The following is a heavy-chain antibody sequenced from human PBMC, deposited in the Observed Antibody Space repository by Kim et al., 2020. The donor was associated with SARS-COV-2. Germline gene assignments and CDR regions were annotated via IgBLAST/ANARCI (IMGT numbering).Heavy chain of an antibody. J-gene: IGHJ5*02. CDR3: ARDASGGDSYNWFDP. Sequence: GGSLRLSCAASGFTFSSYSMNWVRQAPGKGLEWVSSISSSSSYIYYADSVKGRFTISRDNAKNSLYLQMNSLRAEDTAVYYCARDASGGDSYNWFDPWGQGTLVTVSS. D-gene: IGHD2-21*02. CDR1: GFTFSSYS. CDR2: ISSSSSYI. V-gene: IGHV3-21*01.